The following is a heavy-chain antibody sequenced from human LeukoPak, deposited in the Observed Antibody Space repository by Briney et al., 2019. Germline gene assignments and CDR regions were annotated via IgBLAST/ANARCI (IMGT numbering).Heavy chain of an antibody. CDR2: ISYDGSNK. J-gene: IGHJ6*02. CDR3: AKDLVGGGSSSRYDMDV. Sequence: GGPLRLSCAASGFTFSSYGMHWVRQAPGKGLEWVAVISYDGSNKYYADSVKGRFTISRDNSKNTLYLQMNSLRAEDTAVYYCAKDLVGGGSSSRYDMDVWGQGTTVTVSS. CDR1: GFTFSSYG. V-gene: IGHV3-30*18. D-gene: IGHD2-15*01.